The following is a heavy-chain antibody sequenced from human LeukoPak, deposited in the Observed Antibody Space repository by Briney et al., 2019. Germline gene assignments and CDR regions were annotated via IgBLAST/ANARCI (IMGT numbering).Heavy chain of an antibody. Sequence: SETLSLTCSVYGGSFSGYYWSWIRQPPGKGLEWIGDINHSGSTNYNPSLKSRVTISVDTSKNQFSLKLSSVTAADTAVYYCARAHDYSSGVDPWGQGTLVTVSS. V-gene: IGHV4-34*01. CDR1: GGSFSGYY. CDR3: ARAHDYSSGVDP. CDR2: INHSGST. J-gene: IGHJ5*02. D-gene: IGHD4-11*01.